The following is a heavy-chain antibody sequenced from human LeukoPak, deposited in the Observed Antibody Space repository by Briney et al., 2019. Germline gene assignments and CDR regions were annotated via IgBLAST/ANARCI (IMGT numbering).Heavy chain of an antibody. CDR3: AKSRGVWGPFDY. D-gene: IGHD3-10*01. CDR1: GFTPDVYA. V-gene: IGHV3-43*02. J-gene: IGHJ4*02. Sequence: PGGSLCLSCAASGFTPDVYAMCWGRQAPGGGQGWVSIISGDVGSTNYADSVKGRFTISRDNSKSSLYLQMRSLRPEDTALYYCAKSRGVWGPFDYWGQGTLVTVSS. CDR2: ISGDVGST.